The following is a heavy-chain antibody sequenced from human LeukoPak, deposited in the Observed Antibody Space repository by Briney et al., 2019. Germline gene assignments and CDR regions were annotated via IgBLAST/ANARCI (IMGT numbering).Heavy chain of an antibody. CDR1: GFTFSSHG. J-gene: IGHJ1*01. CDR2: ISPSGGIT. V-gene: IGHV3-23*01. Sequence: GGSLRLSCAASGFTFSSHGMNWVRQAPGKGLEWVSGISPSGGITYYTDSVKGRFTISRDSSKNTVSLQMNSLRGDDTAVYYCAKDDAWGRYKDWGQGTLVTV. D-gene: IGHD3-16*01. CDR3: AKDDAWGRYKD.